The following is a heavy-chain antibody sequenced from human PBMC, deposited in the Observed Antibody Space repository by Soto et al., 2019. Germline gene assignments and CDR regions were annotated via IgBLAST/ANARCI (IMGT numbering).Heavy chain of an antibody. D-gene: IGHD2-21*02. V-gene: IGHV3-23*01. Sequence: EVQLLESGGGLVQPGGSVRLSCAASGLTFGNYAMSWVRQAPGKGLEWVSAISGDSGSTYYADSVKGRFSICRDNSKNTLYLQMNTLRAEDNAVYYCSVTPNCGRDCSAASYWYFDIWGRGTLVTVSS. J-gene: IGHJ2*01. CDR3: SVTPNCGRDCSAASYWYFDI. CDR1: GLTFGNYA. CDR2: ISGDSGST.